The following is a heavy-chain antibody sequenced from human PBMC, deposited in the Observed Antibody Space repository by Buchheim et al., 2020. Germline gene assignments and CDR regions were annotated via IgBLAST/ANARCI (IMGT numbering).Heavy chain of an antibody. V-gene: IGHV1-2*04. CDR2: INPKSGGT. J-gene: IGHJ4*02. D-gene: IGHD6-6*01. CDR1: GYTFTAYY. CDR3: ARGGSIEARPFDS. Sequence: QVQLVQSGAEVKKPGASVKVSCKASGYTFTAYYMHWVRQAPGQGLEWMGWINPKSGGTNYAQKFHGWATMTRDTSINEAYMELDRLRSDDTAVYYCARGGSIEARPFDSWGQGTL.